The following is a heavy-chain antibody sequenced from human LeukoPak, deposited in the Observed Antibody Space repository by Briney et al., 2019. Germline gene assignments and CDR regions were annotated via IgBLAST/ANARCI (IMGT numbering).Heavy chain of an antibody. D-gene: IGHD3-10*01. J-gene: IGHJ6*03. V-gene: IGHV3-30*04. Sequence: GGSLRLSCAASGFTFSSYSMHWVRQAPGKGLEWVAVISYDGSNKYYADSVKGRFTISRDNSKNTLYLQMNSLRAEDTAVYYCAREGDYGSGSYYPPYYYYMDVWGKGTTVTISS. CDR1: GFTFSSYS. CDR3: AREGDYGSGSYYPPYYYYMDV. CDR2: ISYDGSNK.